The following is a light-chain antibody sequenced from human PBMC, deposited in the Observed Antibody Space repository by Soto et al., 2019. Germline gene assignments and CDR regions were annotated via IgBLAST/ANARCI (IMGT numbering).Light chain of an antibody. CDR1: QSLFYGPNNRSL. J-gene: IGKJ1*01. Sequence: DIVLTQSPDSLAVSLGGGATAKCESSQSLFYGPNNRSLLTWYQQRSGQPPRPLFIWAVVRASGVPQRFTGVDSGTEFTLTIDNLQAEDVAIYFCLQFRSLPWTFGQGTRVEMK. CDR3: LQFRSLPWT. CDR2: WAV. V-gene: IGKV4-1*01.